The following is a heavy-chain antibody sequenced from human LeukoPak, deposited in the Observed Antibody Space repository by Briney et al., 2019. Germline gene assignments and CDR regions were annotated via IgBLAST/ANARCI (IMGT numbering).Heavy chain of an antibody. D-gene: IGHD2-21*02. CDR3: AKGTPYCGGDCYSTFLDAFDI. CDR1: GFTFSSYA. J-gene: IGHJ3*02. CDR2: ISGSGGST. Sequence: GGSLRLPCAASGFTFSSYAMSWVRQAPGKGLEWVSAISGSGGSTYYADSVKGRFTISRDNSKNTLYLQMNSLRAEDTAVYYCAKGTPYCGGDCYSTFLDAFDIWGQGTMVTVSS. V-gene: IGHV3-23*01.